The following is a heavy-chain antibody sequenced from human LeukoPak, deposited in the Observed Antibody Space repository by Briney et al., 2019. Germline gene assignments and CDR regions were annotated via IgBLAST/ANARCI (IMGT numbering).Heavy chain of an antibody. J-gene: IGHJ4*02. CDR3: ARGGNVQLWSKSPFDY. Sequence: SQTLSLTCTVSGGSISSGDYYWSWIRQPPGKGLEWIRYIYYSGSTYYNPSLKSRVTISVDTSKNQFSLKLSSVTAADTAVYYCARGGNVQLWSKSPFDYWGQGTLVTVSS. V-gene: IGHV4-30-4*01. D-gene: IGHD5-18*01. CDR2: IYYSGST. CDR1: GGSISSGDYY.